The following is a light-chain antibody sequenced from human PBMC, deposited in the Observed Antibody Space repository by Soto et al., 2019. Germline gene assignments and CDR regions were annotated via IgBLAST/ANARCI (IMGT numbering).Light chain of an antibody. J-gene: IGKJ2*01. Sequence: VMTQSPATLSLSPGERATLSCRASQSVSSNLVWYQQNPGPAPRLLIYDSSTRATGIPATFSGSGSGKEFTLTISSLQSEDFAFYFYQQCNTSPYTFGHGTKLEIK. CDR3: QQCNTSPYT. CDR1: QSVSSN. CDR2: DSS. V-gene: IGKV3-15*01.